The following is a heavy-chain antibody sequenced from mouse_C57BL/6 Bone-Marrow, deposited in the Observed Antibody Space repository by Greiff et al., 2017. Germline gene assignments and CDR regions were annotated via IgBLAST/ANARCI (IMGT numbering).Heavy chain of an antibody. CDR3: ARGGRLLLYFDY. Sequence: QVQLQQPGAELVKPGASVKLSCKASGYTFTSYWMQWVKQRPGQGLEWIGEINPSDSYTNYNQKFKGKATLTVDTSSSTAYMQLSSLTSEDSAVYYCARGGRLLLYFDYGGQGTTRTVSS. D-gene: IGHD2-3*01. V-gene: IGHV1-50*01. CDR2: INPSDSYT. J-gene: IGHJ2*01. CDR1: GYTFTSYW.